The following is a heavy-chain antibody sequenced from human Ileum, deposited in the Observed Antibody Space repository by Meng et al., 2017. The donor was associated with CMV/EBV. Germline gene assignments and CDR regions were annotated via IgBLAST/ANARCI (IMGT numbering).Heavy chain of an antibody. J-gene: IGHJ5*02. CDR2: VHHRGTT. Sequence: VSGGSIISSNWWNWVRQPPGKGLEWIGEVHHRGTTKYNPSLKSRVTISVDKAKNQLSLKLNSVTAADTAVYYCARGGSGRDDNWFDPWGQGTLVTVSS. CDR1: GGSIISSNW. D-gene: IGHD6-19*01. V-gene: IGHV4-4*02. CDR3: ARGGSGRDDNWFDP.